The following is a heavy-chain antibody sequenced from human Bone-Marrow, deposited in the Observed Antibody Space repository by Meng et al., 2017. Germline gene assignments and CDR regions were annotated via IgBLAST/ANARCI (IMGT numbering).Heavy chain of an antibody. J-gene: IGHJ2*01. V-gene: IGHV4-38-2*02. CDR2: IYHSGST. CDR3: ARTGGWGDPRNWYFDL. D-gene: IGHD2-21*02. CDR1: GYSISSGYY. Sequence: SETLSLTCTVSGYSISSGYYWGWIRQPPGKGLEWIESIYHSGSTYYNPSLKSRVTISVDTSKNQFSLKLSSVTAADTAVYYCARTGGWGDPRNWYFDLWGRGTLVTVSS.